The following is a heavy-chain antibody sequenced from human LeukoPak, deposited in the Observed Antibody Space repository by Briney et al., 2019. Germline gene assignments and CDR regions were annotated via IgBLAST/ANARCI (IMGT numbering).Heavy chain of an antibody. D-gene: IGHD3-3*01. V-gene: IGHV3-48*01. Sequence: SGGCLRLSCAASGFTFSSYSMNWVRQAPGKGLEWVSYISSRSNTIYYADSVKGRFTISRDNAKNSLYLQMSSLRAEDTAVYYCARDGPFDFWSGWDYWGQGALVTVSS. CDR3: ARDGPFDFWSGWDY. J-gene: IGHJ4*02. CDR1: GFTFSSYS. CDR2: ISSRSNTI.